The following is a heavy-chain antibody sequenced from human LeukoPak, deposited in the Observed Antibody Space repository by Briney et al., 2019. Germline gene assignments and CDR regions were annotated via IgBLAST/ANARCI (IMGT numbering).Heavy chain of an antibody. CDR1: GGTFSSYA. D-gene: IGHD3-22*01. V-gene: IGHV1-69*04. CDR2: IIPILGIA. CDR3: ARDLYYDSSGYYCY. J-gene: IGHJ4*02. Sequence: SVKVSFKASGGTFSSYAISWVRQAPGQGLEWMGRIIPILGIANYAQKFQGRVTITEDKSTSTAYMELSSLRSEDTAVYYCARDLYYDSSGYYCYWGQGTLVTVSS.